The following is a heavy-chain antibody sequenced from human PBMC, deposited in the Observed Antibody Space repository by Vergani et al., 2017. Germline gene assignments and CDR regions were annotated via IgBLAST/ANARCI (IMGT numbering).Heavy chain of an antibody. CDR1: GASIRSSNYY. J-gene: IGHJ5*02. CDR3: ARHSSVEWLVKLGWIDP. V-gene: IGHV4-39*01. CDR2: IYYSGST. D-gene: IGHD6-19*01. Sequence: QLQLQESGPGLVKPSATLSLTCSVSGASIRSSNYYWGWIRQPPGKELEWIARIYYSGSTYYNPSLKSRVTISVDTSKNHFYLKRSSVTAADTAVYFGARHSSVEWLVKLGWIDPWGQGILVTVSS.